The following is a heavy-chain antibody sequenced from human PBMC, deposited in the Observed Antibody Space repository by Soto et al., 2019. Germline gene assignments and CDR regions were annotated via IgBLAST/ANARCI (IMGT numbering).Heavy chain of an antibody. CDR3: ARGNTAIFS. D-gene: IGHD5-18*01. V-gene: IGHV4-59*01. J-gene: IGHJ4*02. Sequence: SETLSLTCTVSGGSISGYHWSWIRQPPGKGLEWIGYIYYSGSTNYNPSLKSRVTISVDTSKNQFSLKLGSVTAADTAVYYCARGNTAIFSWGPGTLVTVS. CDR2: IYYSGST. CDR1: GGSISGYH.